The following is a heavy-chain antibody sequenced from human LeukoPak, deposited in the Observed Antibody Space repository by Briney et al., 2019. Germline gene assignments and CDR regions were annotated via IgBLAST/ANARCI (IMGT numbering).Heavy chain of an antibody. V-gene: IGHV3-30-3*01. CDR3: AKANDYSISNYFDY. J-gene: IGHJ4*02. CDR1: GFTFSSYA. D-gene: IGHD4-11*01. Sequence: GGSLRLSCAASGFTFSSYAMHWVRQAPGKGLEWVAVISYDGSNKYFADSVKGRFTISRDTSKNTLYLQMNSLRAEDTALYYCAKANDYSISNYFDYWGQGTLVTVSS. CDR2: ISYDGSNK.